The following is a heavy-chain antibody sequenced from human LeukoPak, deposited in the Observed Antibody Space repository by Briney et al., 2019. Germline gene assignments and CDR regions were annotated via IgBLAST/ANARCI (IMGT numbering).Heavy chain of an antibody. V-gene: IGHV1-2*02. CDR1: GYTFSVYY. Sequence: ASVKVSCKTSGYTFSVYYMHWVRQAPGQGLEWMGWINPNSGATNYAQKLQGRVTMTTDTFTSTAYMDLRSLNSDDTAVYFCARVAPGYSSIWYDYWGQGTLVTVSS. D-gene: IGHD6-13*01. J-gene: IGHJ4*02. CDR2: INPNSGAT. CDR3: ARVAPGYSSIWYDY.